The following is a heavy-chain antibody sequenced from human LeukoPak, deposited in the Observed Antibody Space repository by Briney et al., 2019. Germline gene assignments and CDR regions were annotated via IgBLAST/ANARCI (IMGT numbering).Heavy chain of an antibody. Sequence: PSETLSLTCTVSGGSVSSGSHYWSWIRQPPGKGLEWIGYIYYSGTTNYSPSLKSRATISVDTSKNQFSLKLRSMTAADTAVYYCARGYAYCSGSSCYSFAFDIWGQGTMVTVSS. CDR1: GGSVSSGSHY. D-gene: IGHD2-15*01. V-gene: IGHV4-61*01. CDR2: IYYSGTT. CDR3: ARGYAYCSGSSCYSFAFDI. J-gene: IGHJ3*02.